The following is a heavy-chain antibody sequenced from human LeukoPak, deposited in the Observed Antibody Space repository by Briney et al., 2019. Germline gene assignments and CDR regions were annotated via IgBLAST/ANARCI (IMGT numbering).Heavy chain of an antibody. D-gene: IGHD2-2*01. CDR2: INNNNGDT. J-gene: IGHJ4*02. Sequence: ASVKVSCKASGYNFIIYGLTWVRQAPGQGLEWMGWINNNNGDTNYAQKIQDRVTMITDTSTSTAYMELSSLRSEDTAVYYCARHGVPAAPFDYWGQGTLVTVSS. CDR1: GYNFIIYG. CDR3: ARHGVPAAPFDY. V-gene: IGHV1-18*01.